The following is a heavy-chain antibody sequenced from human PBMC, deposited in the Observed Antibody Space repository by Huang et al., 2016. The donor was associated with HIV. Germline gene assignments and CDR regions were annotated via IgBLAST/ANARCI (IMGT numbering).Heavy chain of an antibody. J-gene: IGHJ4*02. CDR3: ARYRLTGTFLDS. Sequence: QVQLVQSGSELRKPGASVKVSCKASGYTFTTYSLIWVRQAPGQGLEWMGWINTKTGKPTYAQGFTGLFVVSLDTTVSTAYLQISSLKTDDTAKYFCARYRLTGTFLDSWGQGTQVTVSS. D-gene: IGHD3-9*01. CDR1: GYTFTTYS. CDR2: INTKTGKP. V-gene: IGHV7-4-1*02.